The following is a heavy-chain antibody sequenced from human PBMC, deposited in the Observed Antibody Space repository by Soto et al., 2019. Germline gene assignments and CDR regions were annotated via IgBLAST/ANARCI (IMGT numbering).Heavy chain of an antibody. CDR2: ISANGQGI. Sequence: QPGGSLRLSCAASGFTFSTYALSWARQAPGKGLEWVSAISANGQGIYYADSVRGRFTISRNNSKNTIFLHMDSLRAEDTAVYYCEKDRTYPREQFHYWGQGTLVTVSS. J-gene: IGHJ4*02. D-gene: IGHD1-1*01. CDR3: EKDRTYPREQFHY. CDR1: GFTFSTYA. V-gene: IGHV3-23*01.